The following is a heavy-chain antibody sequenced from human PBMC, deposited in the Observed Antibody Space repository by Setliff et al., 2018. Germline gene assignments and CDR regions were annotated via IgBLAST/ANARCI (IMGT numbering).Heavy chain of an antibody. J-gene: IGHJ4*02. D-gene: IGHD1-1*01. CDR3: AKGGTYRYFDF. V-gene: IGHV4-59*01. CDR2: VFPSGAS. Sequence: SETLSLTCSVSGDSMSGASIWSWIRQPPGRGLEFMGYVFPSGASKYDPSFKSRLTISVDTSKNQFSLKLTSVTAADTAFYFCAKGGTYRYFDFWGQGTLVTVSS. CDR1: GDSMSGAS.